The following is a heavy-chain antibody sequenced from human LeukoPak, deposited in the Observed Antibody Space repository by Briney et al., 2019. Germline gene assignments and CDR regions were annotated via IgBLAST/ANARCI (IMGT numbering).Heavy chain of an antibody. CDR3: ARGVTVLRFLEWSPYGMDV. CDR1: GYTFTSYD. D-gene: IGHD3-3*01. V-gene: IGHV1-8*01. Sequence: GASVKVSCTASGYTFTSYDINWVRQAPGQGLEWMGWMNPNSGNTGYAQKFQGRVTMTRNTSISTAYMELSSLRSEDTAVYYCARGVTVLRFLEWSPYGMDVWGQGTTVTVSS. CDR2: MNPNSGNT. J-gene: IGHJ6*02.